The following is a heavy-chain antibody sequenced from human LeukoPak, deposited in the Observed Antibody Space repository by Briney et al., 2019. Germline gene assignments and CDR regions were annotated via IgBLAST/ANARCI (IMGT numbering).Heavy chain of an antibody. CDR3: TREGRFLETRFDY. V-gene: IGHV3-74*01. CDR2: INGDGSSR. Sequence: GGSLRLSCAASGFTFSSYWMHWVRQAPGKGLVWVSRINGDGSSRSHADSVKGRFTISRDNAKNTLYLQMNSLKTEDTAVYYCTREGRFLETRFDYWGQGTLVTVSS. CDR1: GFTFSSYW. J-gene: IGHJ4*02. D-gene: IGHD3-3*01.